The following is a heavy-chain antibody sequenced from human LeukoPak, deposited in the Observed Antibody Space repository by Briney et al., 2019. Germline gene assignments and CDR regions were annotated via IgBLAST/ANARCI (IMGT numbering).Heavy chain of an antibody. D-gene: IGHD5-18*01. CDR3: ARDAWIQLWSIGYYYYYGMDV. CDR1: GFTFSSYS. Sequence: PGGSLRLSCAASGFTFSSYSMNWVRQAPGKRLEWLSYISGGSGSIIHADSVRGRFTISRDDAMNSLYLQMNSLRAEDTAVYYCARDAWIQLWSIGYYYYYGMDVWGQGTTVTVSS. J-gene: IGHJ6*02. CDR2: ISGGSGSI. V-gene: IGHV3-48*01.